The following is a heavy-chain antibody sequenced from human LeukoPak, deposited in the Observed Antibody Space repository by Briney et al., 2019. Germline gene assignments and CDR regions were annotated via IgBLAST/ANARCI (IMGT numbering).Heavy chain of an antibody. Sequence: ASVKVSCKASGYTLTSYDINWVRQATGQGLEWMGWMNPNSGNTGYAQKFQGRVTITRNTSISTAYMELSSLRSEDAAVYYCARAVRLQPDYYYYMDVWGKGTTVTVSS. CDR1: GYTLTSYD. V-gene: IGHV1-8*01. CDR2: MNPNSGNT. CDR3: ARAVRLQPDYYYYMDV. J-gene: IGHJ6*03. D-gene: IGHD4-11*01.